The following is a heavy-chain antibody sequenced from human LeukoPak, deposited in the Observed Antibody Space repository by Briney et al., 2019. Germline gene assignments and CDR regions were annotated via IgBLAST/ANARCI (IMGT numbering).Heavy chain of an antibody. V-gene: IGHV3-7*05. Sequence: AGGSLRLSCAASGFTFSSFWMSWVRQVPGKGLEWVAKIIQDGSEKYYVDSVKGRFTISRDNAKNSLYLQMNSLRAEDTAVYYCARDSPGIMIFGVVTPNGGQGTLVTVSS. D-gene: IGHD3-3*01. CDR2: IIQDGSEK. CDR3: ARDSPGIMIFGVVTPN. J-gene: IGHJ4*02. CDR1: GFTFSSFW.